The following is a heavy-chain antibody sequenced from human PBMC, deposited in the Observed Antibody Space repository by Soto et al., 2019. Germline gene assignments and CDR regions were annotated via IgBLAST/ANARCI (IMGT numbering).Heavy chain of an antibody. CDR2: INPNSGGT. CDR3: ARTVRGVSRMYV. V-gene: IGHV1-2*04. Sequence: ASVKVSCKASGYTFTDYHLHWVRQAPGQGLEWMGWINPNSGGTNYAQKFQGWVTMTRDTSISTAYMELSRLRSDDTAVYYCARTVRGVSRMYVWAQGTTVTVSS. CDR1: GYTFTDYH. J-gene: IGHJ6*02. D-gene: IGHD3-10*01.